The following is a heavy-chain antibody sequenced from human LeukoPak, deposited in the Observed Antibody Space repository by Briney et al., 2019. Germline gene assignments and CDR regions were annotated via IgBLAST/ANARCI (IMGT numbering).Heavy chain of an antibody. J-gene: IGHJ4*02. CDR3: ARDPGAVTLEH. Sequence: ASVKVSCRASGYTFTSYGISWVRQAPGQGPEWIGYISAYNGNTNYAQKVQGRVTLTTDTSTSTAYMELRSLRSDDTAVYYCARDPGAVTLEHWGQGTLVTVSS. V-gene: IGHV1-18*01. CDR2: ISAYNGNT. CDR1: GYTFTSYG. D-gene: IGHD2-15*01.